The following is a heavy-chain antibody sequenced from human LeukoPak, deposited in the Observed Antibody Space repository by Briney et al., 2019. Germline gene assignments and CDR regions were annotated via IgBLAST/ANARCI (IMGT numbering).Heavy chain of an antibody. V-gene: IGHV1-2*02. CDR2: INPKSGGT. CDR3: AKGPRNYQLPTLFAFDY. Sequence: GASVKVSCKASGYTFTDYYMHWVRQAPGQGLEWMGWINPKSGGTNYAQKFQIRVTMTRDTSISTAYMELTSLRSDDTAVYYCAKGPRNYQLPTLFAFDYWGQGTLVTVSS. D-gene: IGHD2-2*01. J-gene: IGHJ4*02. CDR1: GYTFTDYY.